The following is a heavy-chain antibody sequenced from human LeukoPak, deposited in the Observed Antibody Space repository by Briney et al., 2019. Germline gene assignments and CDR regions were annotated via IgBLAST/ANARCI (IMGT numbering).Heavy chain of an antibody. D-gene: IGHD3-10*01. J-gene: IGHJ3*02. V-gene: IGHV3-30-3*01. Sequence: GRSLRLSCAASGFTFSSYAMHWVRQAPGKGLEWVAVISYDGSNKYYADSVKGRFTISRDNAKNSLYLQMNSLRAEDTAVYYCARGPHITMVRGVSDAFDIWGQGTMVTVSS. CDR3: ARGPHITMVRGVSDAFDI. CDR1: GFTFSSYA. CDR2: ISYDGSNK.